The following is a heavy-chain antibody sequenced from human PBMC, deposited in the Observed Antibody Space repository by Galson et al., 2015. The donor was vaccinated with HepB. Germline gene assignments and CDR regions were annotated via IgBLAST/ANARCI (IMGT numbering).Heavy chain of an antibody. D-gene: IGHD3-10*01. Sequence: SVKVSCKASGYTFTSYGISWVRQAPGQGLEWMGWISAYNGNTNYEQKLQGRVTMTTDTSTRTAYMELRSLRSDDTAVYYCARIGGPTMVRGVINYGMDVWGQGTTVTVSS. CDR2: ISAYNGNT. CDR1: GYTFTSYG. CDR3: ARIGGPTMVRGVINYGMDV. V-gene: IGHV1-18*01. J-gene: IGHJ6*02.